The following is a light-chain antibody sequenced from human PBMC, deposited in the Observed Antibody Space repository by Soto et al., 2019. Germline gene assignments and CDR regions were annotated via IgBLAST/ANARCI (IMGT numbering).Light chain of an antibody. Sequence: EIVMTQSPATLSVSPGGRATLSCRASQIISDTLAWYQQKPGQAPRLLIYGASRRATGFPARFSGSGSGTDLTLTISSLQAEDFAVYYFQKYADWPWTFGQGAKVDIK. CDR3: QKYADWPWT. CDR2: GAS. CDR1: QIISDT. J-gene: IGKJ1*01. V-gene: IGKV3-15*01.